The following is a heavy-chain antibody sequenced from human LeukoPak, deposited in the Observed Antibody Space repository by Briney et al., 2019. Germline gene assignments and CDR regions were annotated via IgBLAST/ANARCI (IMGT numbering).Heavy chain of an antibody. V-gene: IGHV3-48*03. CDR1: GFIFSSYE. Sequence: LGGSLRLSCAASGFIFSSYEMKWVRQAGGKGMEWVSYISSSGSIIYYADCVRGRFTISRDTAKNSLYLQMNSLRAEDTAVFYCARATRRGGYCSSTTCLNWFDPWGQGTLVTVSS. J-gene: IGHJ5*02. CDR2: ISSSGSII. D-gene: IGHD2-2*01. CDR3: ARATRRGGYCSSTTCLNWFDP.